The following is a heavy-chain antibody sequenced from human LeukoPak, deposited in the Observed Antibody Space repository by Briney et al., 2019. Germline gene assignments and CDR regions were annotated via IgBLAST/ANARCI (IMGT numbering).Heavy chain of an antibody. D-gene: IGHD5-12*01. V-gene: IGHV3-9*01. Sequence: GGSLRLSCAASGFAFGNYAMHWVRQAPWKGLEWVSVISWTSGSIGYADSVKGRFTISRDNAKNSLYLQMNSLRAEDTALYYCAKDYSGSFNWFDPWGQGTLVTVSS. CDR3: AKDYSGSFNWFDP. J-gene: IGHJ5*02. CDR2: ISWTSGSI. CDR1: GFAFGNYA.